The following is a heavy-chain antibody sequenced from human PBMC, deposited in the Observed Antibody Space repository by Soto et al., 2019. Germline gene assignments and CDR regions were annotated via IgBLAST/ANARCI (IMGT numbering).Heavy chain of an antibody. Sequence: EVHLVESGGGLVQPGESLKLSCVVSGFTVSTNYMTWVRQAPGKGLEWVSGIHIGGGTYYADSVDGRITISRDNSENTLYLQINNLRTEDTAVYYCARVMPYCSGGRCHSVDYWGQGTLVNVSS. D-gene: IGHD2-15*01. CDR1: GFTVSTNY. V-gene: IGHV3-66*01. J-gene: IGHJ4*02. CDR2: IHIGGGT. CDR3: ARVMPYCSGGRCHSVDY.